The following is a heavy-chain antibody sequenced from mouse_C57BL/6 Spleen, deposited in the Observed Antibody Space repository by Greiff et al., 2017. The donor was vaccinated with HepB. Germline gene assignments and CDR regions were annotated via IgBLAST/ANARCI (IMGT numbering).Heavy chain of an antibody. Sequence: VQLQQPGAELVRPGSSVKLSCKASGYTFTSYWMHWVKQRPIQGLEWIGNIDPSDSETHYNQKFKDKATLTVDKSSSTAYMQLSSLTSEDSAVYYCARVGVTYYFDYWGQGTTLTVSS. D-gene: IGHD2-2*01. CDR1: GYTFTSYW. CDR3: ARVGVTYYFDY. V-gene: IGHV1-52*01. CDR2: IDPSDSET. J-gene: IGHJ2*01.